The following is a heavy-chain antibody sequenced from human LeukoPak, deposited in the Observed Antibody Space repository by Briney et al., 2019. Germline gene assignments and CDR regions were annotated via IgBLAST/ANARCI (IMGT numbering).Heavy chain of an antibody. CDR3: TRDRALTGTFDI. CDR1: GFTFGDYV. Sequence: GGSLRLSCTASGFTFGDYVMNWVRQAPGKWLEWISFIRNKAYGETTEYAASVKGRFTISRDDSKSIVYLQMNGLKTEDTAVYYCTRDRALTGTFDIWGQGTMVTVSS. J-gene: IGHJ3*02. V-gene: IGHV3-49*04. CDR2: IRNKAYGETT. D-gene: IGHD6-13*01.